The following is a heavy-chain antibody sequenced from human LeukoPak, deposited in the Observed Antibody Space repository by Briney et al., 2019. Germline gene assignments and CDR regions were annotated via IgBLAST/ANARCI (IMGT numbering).Heavy chain of an antibody. CDR2: ISSSSSYI. CDR1: GFTFSSYS. V-gene: IGHV3-21*01. D-gene: IGHD3-9*01. CDR3: ARDDYYDILTGLPGLDY. J-gene: IGHJ4*02. Sequence: GGSLRLSCAASGFTFSSYSMNWVRQAPGKGLEWVSSISSSSSYIYYADSVKGRFTISRDNDKNSLYLQINSLRAEDTAVYYCARDDYYDILTGLPGLDYWGQGTLVTVSS.